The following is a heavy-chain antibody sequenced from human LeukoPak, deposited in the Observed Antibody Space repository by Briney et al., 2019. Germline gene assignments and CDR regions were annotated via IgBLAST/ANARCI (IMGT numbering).Heavy chain of an antibody. CDR1: GGSISSGSYY. J-gene: IGHJ5*02. D-gene: IGHD3-3*01. Sequence: SQTLSLTCTVSGGSISSGSYYWSWIRQPAGKGLEWIGRIYTSGSTNYNPSLKSRVTISVDTSKNQFSLKLSSVTAADTAVYYCARDLRSYDFWSGYFNWFDPWGQGTLVTVSS. CDR3: ARDLRSYDFWSGYFNWFDP. V-gene: IGHV4-61*02. CDR2: IYTSGST.